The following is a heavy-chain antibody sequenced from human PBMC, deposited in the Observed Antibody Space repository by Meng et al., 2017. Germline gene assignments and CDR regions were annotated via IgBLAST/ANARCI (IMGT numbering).Heavy chain of an antibody. J-gene: IGHJ6*02. CDR2: INPYSGST. D-gene: IGHD2-2*01. CDR1: VYTFTGHY. Sequence: SVNVSRLASVYTFTGHYMHWVRQAPGQGLEWMGRINPYSGSTNYAQKLQGRVTMTRDTSISTDYMELSRLRSDDTAVYYCARSYYSSTGCYGMDDWGQGTMVTVSS. V-gene: IGHV1-2*06. CDR3: ARSYYSSTGCYGMDD.